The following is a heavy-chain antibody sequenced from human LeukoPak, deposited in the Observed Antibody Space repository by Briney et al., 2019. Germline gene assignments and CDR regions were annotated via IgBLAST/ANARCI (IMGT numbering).Heavy chain of an antibody. CDR3: TSETGTYYYDDPLAPFDY. Sequence: GGSLRLSCTASGFTFGDYGMSWVRQAPGEGLEWGGCIRSRAYGGATEYAASVKGSFTISRDEFKSVDHLRMNSLNTEDTAVYYCTSETGTYYYDDPLAPFDYWGQGTLVTVSS. D-gene: IGHD3-22*01. V-gene: IGHV3-49*04. J-gene: IGHJ4*02. CDR2: IRSRAYGGAT. CDR1: GFTFGDYG.